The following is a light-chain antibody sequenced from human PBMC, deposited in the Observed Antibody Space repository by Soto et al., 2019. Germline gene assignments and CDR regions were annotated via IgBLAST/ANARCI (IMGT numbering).Light chain of an antibody. Sequence: QSVLTQPPSASGTPGQRVTISCSGSSSNIGSNTVNWYQQLPGTAPKLLIYSNNQRPSGVPDRFSGSKSGTSASLAISGLQSEDEADYYCAAWDDSLQGVFGTGTKVTVL. J-gene: IGLJ1*01. V-gene: IGLV1-44*01. CDR3: AAWDDSLQGV. CDR2: SNN. CDR1: SSNIGSNT.